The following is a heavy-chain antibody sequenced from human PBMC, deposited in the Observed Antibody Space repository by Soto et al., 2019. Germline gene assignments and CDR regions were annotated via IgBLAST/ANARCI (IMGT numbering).Heavy chain of an antibody. Sequence: WGTLRLYCAASRFTFSSYAMSWVRQAQGKGLEWVSAIRGNGDSTYYADSVKGRVTISRDNSKNTLYLQMNSLRAVDAAVYYCAKCELAGHFDHWGQGT. CDR1: RFTFSSYA. CDR3: AKCELAGHFDH. D-gene: IGHD6-19*01. CDR2: IRGNGDST. J-gene: IGHJ4*02. V-gene: IGHV3-23*01.